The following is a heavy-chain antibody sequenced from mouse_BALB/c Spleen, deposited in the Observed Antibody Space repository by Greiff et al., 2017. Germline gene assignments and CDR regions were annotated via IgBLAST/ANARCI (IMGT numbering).Heavy chain of an antibody. J-gene: IGHJ1*01. V-gene: IGHV14-3*02. D-gene: IGHD2-4*01. CDR1: GFNIKDTY. CDR3: ARRGSMIRALYWYFDV. Sequence: VQLQQSGAELVKPGASVKLSCTASGFNIKDTYMHWVKQRPEQGLEWIGRIDPANGNTKYDPKFQGKATITADTSSNTAYLQLSSLTSEDTAVYYCARRGSMIRALYWYFDVWGAGTTVTVSS. CDR2: IDPANGNT.